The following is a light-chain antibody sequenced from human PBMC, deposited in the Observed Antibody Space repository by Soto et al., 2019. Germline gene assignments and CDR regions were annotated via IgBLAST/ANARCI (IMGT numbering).Light chain of an antibody. Sequence: DIQMTQSPSSLSASVGDRVTITCRASQSISSYLNWYQQKPGKAPKLLIYAASSLQSGVPSRFSGSGSGTDFTLTISSLQPEDFATYYCQQSHSTPRTFGTGTKVDIK. CDR2: AAS. J-gene: IGKJ3*01. CDR1: QSISSY. V-gene: IGKV1-39*01. CDR3: QQSHSTPRT.